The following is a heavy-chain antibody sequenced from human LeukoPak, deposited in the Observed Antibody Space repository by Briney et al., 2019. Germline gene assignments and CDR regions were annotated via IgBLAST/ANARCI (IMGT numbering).Heavy chain of an antibody. V-gene: IGHV5-51*01. CDR2: VYPGDSDA. D-gene: IGHD3-22*01. Sequence: PGESLKISCKGSGYKFTNYWIGWVRQMPGKGLEWMGSVYPGDSDARYSPSSQGQVTVSADRSISTAYLQWSSLKASDTAMYYCARQFYYDRSCFFEGAYWGQGSLVTVSS. J-gene: IGHJ4*02. CDR1: GYKFTNYW. CDR3: ARQFYYDRSCFFEGAY.